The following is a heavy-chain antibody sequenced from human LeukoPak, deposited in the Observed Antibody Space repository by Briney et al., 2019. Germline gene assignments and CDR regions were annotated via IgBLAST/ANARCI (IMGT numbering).Heavy chain of an antibody. Sequence: GGSLRLSCAASGFTFSSYAMSWVRQAPGKGLEWVSAISGRGDSTYYADSVKGRFTISRDNSKNTLYLQMNSLRAEDTAVYYCAKDLFYDSSGYLDYWGQGTLVTVSS. CDR3: AKDLFYDSSGYLDY. CDR1: GFTFSSYA. J-gene: IGHJ4*02. D-gene: IGHD3-22*01. V-gene: IGHV3-23*01. CDR2: ISGRGDST.